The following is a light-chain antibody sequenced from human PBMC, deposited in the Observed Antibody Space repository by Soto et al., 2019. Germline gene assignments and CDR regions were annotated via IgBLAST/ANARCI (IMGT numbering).Light chain of an antibody. CDR2: DVS. J-gene: IGLJ2*01. CDR3: SSYTSSSTPHVV. CDR1: SSDVGGYNY. V-gene: IGLV2-14*01. Sequence: QSVLTQPASVSGSPGQSITISCTGTSSDVGGYNYVSWYRQNPGKAPKLMIYDVSNRPSGVSNRFSGSKSGNTASLTISGLQAEEEADYYCSSYTSSSTPHVVFGGGTKLTVL.